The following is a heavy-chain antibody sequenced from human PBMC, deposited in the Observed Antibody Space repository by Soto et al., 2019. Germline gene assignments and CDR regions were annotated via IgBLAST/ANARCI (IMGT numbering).Heavy chain of an antibody. CDR2: VHNSGNT. Sequence: QVQLKESGPGLVKPSQTLSLVCTVSGGSVSSGSYYCTWIRQHPGKGLEWIGYVHNSGNTQSNPSPKRRVTISDDTSQNQFSMTLNSVTAADADVYYCAENLTPHKQSTRPRYGMDVWGQGTTVTVSS. CDR3: AENLTPHKQSTRPRYGMDV. V-gene: IGHV4-31*03. J-gene: IGHJ6*02. CDR1: GGSVSSGSYY.